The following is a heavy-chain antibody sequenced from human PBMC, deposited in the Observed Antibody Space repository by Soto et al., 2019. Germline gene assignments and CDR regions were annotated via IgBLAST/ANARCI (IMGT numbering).Heavy chain of an antibody. CDR2: ISAYNGNT. Sequence: QVQLVQSGAEVKKPGASVKVSCKASGYTFTSYGISWVRQAPGQGLEWMGWISAYNGNTNYAQKLQGRVTMTPDTSTSTAYMELRSLRSYDTAVYYCARDWSAYNTHQNWFDPWGQGTLVTVSS. V-gene: IGHV1-18*01. D-gene: IGHD1-20*01. CDR3: ARDWSAYNTHQNWFDP. J-gene: IGHJ5*02. CDR1: GYTFTSYG.